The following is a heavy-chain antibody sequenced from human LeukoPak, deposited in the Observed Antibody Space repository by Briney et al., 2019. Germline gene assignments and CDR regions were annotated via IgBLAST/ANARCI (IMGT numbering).Heavy chain of an antibody. J-gene: IGHJ6*03. CDR2: ISYDGSNK. V-gene: IGHV3-30*04. CDR3: ARPIEAYNWNDNHYYYYDMDV. D-gene: IGHD1-1*01. CDR1: GFTLSSYA. Sequence: GGSLRLSCAASGFTLSSYAMHWVRQAPGKGLEWVAVISYDGSNKYYADSVKGRFTISRDNSRNTLYLQMNSLRAEDTAVYYCARPIEAYNWNDNHYYYYDMDVWGKGTTVTVSS.